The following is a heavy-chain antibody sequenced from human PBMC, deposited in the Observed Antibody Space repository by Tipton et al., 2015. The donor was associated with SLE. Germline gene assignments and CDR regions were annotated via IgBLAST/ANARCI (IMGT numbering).Heavy chain of an antibody. CDR1: GCSISSGYY. V-gene: IGHV4-38-2*01. Sequence: GLVKPSETLSPTCAVSGCSISSGYYWGWIRQPPGKGLEWIGSIYHSGSTNYNPSLKSRVPISVGTSKNQFSLKLSSVTAADTAVYYCARANGNWYFDLWGRGTLVTVSS. D-gene: IGHD1-1*01. CDR2: IYHSGST. J-gene: IGHJ2*01. CDR3: ARANGNWYFDL.